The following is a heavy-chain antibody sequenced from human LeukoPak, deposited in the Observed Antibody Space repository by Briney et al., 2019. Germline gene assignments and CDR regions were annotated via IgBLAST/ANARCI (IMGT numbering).Heavy chain of an antibody. V-gene: IGHV3-21*01. D-gene: IGHD3-22*01. CDR3: AREVSEGFDF. Sequence: GGSLRLSCTASGFTFSGYSMNWIRKAPGKGLEWVSSFGTRSTSIYHAGSVKGRFAISRDNAKNSLYLQMNSLRAEDTAVYYCAREVSEGFDFWGQGTLVTVSS. J-gene: IGHJ4*02. CDR2: FGTRSTSI. CDR1: GFTFSGYS.